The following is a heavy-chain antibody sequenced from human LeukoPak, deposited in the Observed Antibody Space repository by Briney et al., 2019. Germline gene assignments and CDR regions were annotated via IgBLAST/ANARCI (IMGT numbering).Heavy chain of an antibody. V-gene: IGHV5-51*01. Sequence: GESLKISCQGSGDTFATYWIAWVRQMPGKGLELMGSIFPFDSDTRYSPSFQGQVTFSADKSINTAYLQWSSLKASDTAMYYCARHRLEVDFFDYWGQGTVVTVSS. CDR3: ARHRLEVDFFDY. CDR1: GDTFATYW. CDR2: IFPFDSDT. J-gene: IGHJ4*02. D-gene: IGHD2-15*01.